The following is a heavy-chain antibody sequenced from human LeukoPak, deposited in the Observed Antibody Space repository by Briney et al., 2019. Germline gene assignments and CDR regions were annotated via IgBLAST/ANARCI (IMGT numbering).Heavy chain of an antibody. CDR2: ISGSGGST. CDR3: AKVDIVVVVAAWFDY. J-gene: IGHJ4*02. D-gene: IGHD2-15*01. CDR1: GFTFSSYA. V-gene: IGHV3-23*01. Sequence: GGSLRLSCAASGFTFSSYAMSWVRQAPGKGLEWVSAISGSGGSTYYADSVKGRFTISRDNSKNTLYLQMNSLRAEDTAVYYCAKVDIVVVVAAWFDYWGQGTLVTVPS.